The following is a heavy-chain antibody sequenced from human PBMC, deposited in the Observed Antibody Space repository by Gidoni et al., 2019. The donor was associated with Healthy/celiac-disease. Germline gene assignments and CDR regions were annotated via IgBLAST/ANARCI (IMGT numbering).Heavy chain of an antibody. CDR3: ARHTARGWLQLTPLYYGMDV. J-gene: IGHJ6*02. D-gene: IGHD5-12*01. CDR1: GGSISSYY. CDR2: IYYSWST. Sequence: QVQLQESGPGLVKPSETLSLTCTVSGGSISSYYWRWIRQPPGKGLEWIGYIYYSWSTNYNPSLKSRVTISVDTSKNQFSLKLSSVTAADTAVYYCARHTARGWLQLTPLYYGMDVWGQGTTVTVSS. V-gene: IGHV4-59*08.